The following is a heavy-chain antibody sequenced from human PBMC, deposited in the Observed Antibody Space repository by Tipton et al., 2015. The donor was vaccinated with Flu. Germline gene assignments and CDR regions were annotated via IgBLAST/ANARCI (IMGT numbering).Heavy chain of an antibody. J-gene: IGHJ5*02. V-gene: IGHV4-38-2*02. D-gene: IGHD4-11*01. CDR2: IFHTGST. CDR3: ARRDYSNYVSDPKNCFDP. Sequence: LRLSCIISGDSIRSDYYWGWIRQPPGKGLEWIGNIFHTGSTYHNPSLKSRVTISINTSKNQFSLKVFSVTAADTAVYDCARRDYSNYVSDPKNCFDPWGQGILVTVSS. CDR1: GDSIRSDYY.